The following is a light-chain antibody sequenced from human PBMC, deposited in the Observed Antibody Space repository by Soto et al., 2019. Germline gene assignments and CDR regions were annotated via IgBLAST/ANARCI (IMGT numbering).Light chain of an antibody. CDR2: GAS. CDR3: QQYGGSPIT. Sequence: EVVLTQSPGTLSLSPGGRATLSFRASQSVSRRLAWYQQRPGQSPRLLIPGASMRASGVPVRFIGSGSGTDFTLTITRLEPEDFAVYYCQQYGGSPITFGLGTRLEI. J-gene: IGKJ5*01. CDR1: QSVSRR. V-gene: IGKV3-20*01.